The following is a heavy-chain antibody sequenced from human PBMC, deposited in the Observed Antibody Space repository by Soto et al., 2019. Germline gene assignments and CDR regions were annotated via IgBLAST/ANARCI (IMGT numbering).Heavy chain of an antibody. J-gene: IGHJ6*02. D-gene: IGHD2-2*01. CDR3: ARHARYCSSTSCYGSYYYGMDV. CDR2: IYYSGST. V-gene: IGHV4-39*01. Sequence: SETLSLTCTVSGDSISSGDYYWGWIRQPPGKGLEWIGSIYYSGSTYYNPSLKSRVTISVDTSKNQFSLKLSSVTAADTAVYYCARHARYCSSTSCYGSYYYGMDVWGQGTTVTVSS. CDR1: GDSISSGDYY.